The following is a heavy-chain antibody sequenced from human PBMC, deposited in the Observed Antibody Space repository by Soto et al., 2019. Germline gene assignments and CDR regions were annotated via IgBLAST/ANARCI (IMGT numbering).Heavy chain of an antibody. J-gene: IGHJ6*03. CDR2: IYPGDSDT. D-gene: IGHD4-17*01. V-gene: IGHV5-51*01. CDR3: ARHITRSEGDYGDYLDWRYYYYYYMDV. Sequence: GESLKISCKGSGYSFTSYWIGWVRQMPGKGLEWMGIIYPGDSDTRYSPSFQGQVTISADKSISTAYLQWSSLKASDTAVYYCARHITRSEGDYGDYLDWRYYYYYYMDVWGKGTTVTVSS. CDR1: GYSFTSYW.